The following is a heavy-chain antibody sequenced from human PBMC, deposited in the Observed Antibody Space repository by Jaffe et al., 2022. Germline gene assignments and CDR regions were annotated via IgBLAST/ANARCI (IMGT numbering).Heavy chain of an antibody. J-gene: IGHJ4*02. CDR2: ISWNSGSI. D-gene: IGHD3-10*01. CDR1: GFTFDDYA. V-gene: IGHV3-9*01. Sequence: EVQLVESGGGLVQPGRSLRLSCAASGFTFDDYAMHWVRQAPGKGLEWVSGISWNSGSIGYADSVKGRFTISRDNAKNSLYLQMNSLRAEDTALYYCAKDISPLHYGSGNLMDYWGQGTLVTVSS. CDR3: AKDISPLHYGSGNLMDY.